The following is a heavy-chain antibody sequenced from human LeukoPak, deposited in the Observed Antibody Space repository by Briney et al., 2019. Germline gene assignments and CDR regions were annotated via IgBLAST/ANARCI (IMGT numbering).Heavy chain of an antibody. CDR3: ARRRRIVGATPGAFDI. V-gene: IGHV4-34*01. J-gene: IGHJ3*02. CDR2: INHSGST. Sequence: SETLSLTCAVYGGYFSGYYWSWIRQPPGKGLEWIGEINHSGSTNYNPSLKSRVTISVDTSKNQFSLKLSSVTAADTAVYYCARRRRIVGATPGAFDIWGQGTMVTVSS. D-gene: IGHD1-26*01. CDR1: GGYFSGYY.